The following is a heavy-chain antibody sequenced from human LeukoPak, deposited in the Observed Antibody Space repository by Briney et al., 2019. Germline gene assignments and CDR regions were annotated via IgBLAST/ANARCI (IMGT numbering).Heavy chain of an antibody. D-gene: IGHD3-22*01. CDR1: GFTFSAYA. CDR2: IGSDHST. J-gene: IGHJ4*02. Sequence: GGSLRLSCAASGFTFSAYAMSWVRQAPGKGLEWVSGIGSDHSTHYAESVRGRFAISRDNSKSIMYLQMNSLRAEDTALYYCAKTKGWDYYDSSGYLDYWGQGTLVTVSS. V-gene: IGHV3-23*05. CDR3: AKTKGWDYYDSSGYLDY.